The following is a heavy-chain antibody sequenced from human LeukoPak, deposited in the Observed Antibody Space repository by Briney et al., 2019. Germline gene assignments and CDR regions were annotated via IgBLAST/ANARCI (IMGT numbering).Heavy chain of an antibody. Sequence: PGGSLRLSCAASGLTATNAWTNWVRQAPGKGLEWVGRIASKTDGGTTDYAAPVKGRFTISRDDSKNTLFLQMNSLKTEDTAVYYCTTGIRGDCGQGTLVTVSS. CDR1: GLTATNAW. CDR2: IASKTDGGTT. J-gene: IGHJ4*02. V-gene: IGHV3-15*04. CDR3: TTGIRGD.